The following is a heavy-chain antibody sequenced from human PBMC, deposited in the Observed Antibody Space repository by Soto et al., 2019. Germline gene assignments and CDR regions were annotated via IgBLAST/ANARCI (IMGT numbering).Heavy chain of an antibody. D-gene: IGHD3-3*01. J-gene: IGHJ4*02. Sequence: SETLSLTCAVYGGSFSGYYWSWIRQPPGKGLEWIGEINHSGSTNYNPSLKSRVTISVDTSKNQFSLKLSSVTAADTAVYYCARGRRVWSGNYSRGGKLDYWGQGTLVTVSS. CDR1: GGSFSGYY. V-gene: IGHV4-34*01. CDR2: INHSGST. CDR3: ARGRRVWSGNYSRGGKLDY.